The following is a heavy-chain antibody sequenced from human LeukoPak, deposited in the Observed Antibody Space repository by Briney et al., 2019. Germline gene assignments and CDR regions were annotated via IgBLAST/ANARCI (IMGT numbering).Heavy chain of an antibody. CDR1: GFTCSRFA. CDR2: FSGSGGSK. D-gene: IGHD3-22*01. CDR3: AKDSSVYHYDSRSLDY. J-gene: IGHJ4*02. V-gene: IGHV3-23*01. Sequence: QPGGSLRLSCAASGFTCSRFAMSWVRQAPGKGLEWVSGFSGSGGSKYYADSVKGRVTISRDNSKNMLYPQMNILRAEDAAVYYCAKDSSVYHYDSRSLDYWGLGTLLTVSS.